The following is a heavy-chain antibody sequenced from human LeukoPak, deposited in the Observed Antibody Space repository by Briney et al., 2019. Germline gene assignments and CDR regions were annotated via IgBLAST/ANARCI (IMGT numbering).Heavy chain of an antibody. CDR1: GFTFSSYV. D-gene: IGHD1-1*01. CDR2: ISGSGDNT. J-gene: IGHJ3*02. Sequence: PGGSLRLSCAASGFTFSSYVMSWVRQAPGKGLEWVSAISGSGDNTYYADSVKGRFTISRDNSKNTLYLQMNSLRAEDTAVYYCAKRLGWSDKRVFDIWGQGTMVTVSS. CDR3: AKRLGWSDKRVFDI. V-gene: IGHV3-23*01.